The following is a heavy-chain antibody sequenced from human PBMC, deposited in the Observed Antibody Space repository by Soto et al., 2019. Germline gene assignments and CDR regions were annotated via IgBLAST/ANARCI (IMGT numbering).Heavy chain of an antibody. V-gene: IGHV3-30-3*01. CDR3: ARDRWESVVVTPGY. CDR1: GFTFSSYA. Sequence: QVQLVESGGGVVQPGRSLRLSCAASGFTFSSYAMHWVRQAPGKGLEWVAVISYDGSNKYYADSVKGRFTISRDNSKNTLYLQMNSLRAEDTAVYYCARDRWESVVVTPGYWGQGILVTVSS. D-gene: IGHD3-22*01. CDR2: ISYDGSNK. J-gene: IGHJ4*02.